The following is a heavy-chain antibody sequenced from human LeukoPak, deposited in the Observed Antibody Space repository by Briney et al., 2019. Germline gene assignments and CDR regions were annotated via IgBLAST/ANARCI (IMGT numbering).Heavy chain of an antibody. Sequence: SETLSLTCTVSGGPISSSSYCWGWIRQPPGKGLEWIGSICYSGSTNYNPSLKSRVTISVDKSKNQFSLKLSSVTAADTAVYYCAREHMSYSSSWYDWGQGTLVTVSS. D-gene: IGHD6-13*01. CDR3: AREHMSYSSSWYD. CDR1: GGPISSSSYC. CDR2: ICYSGST. J-gene: IGHJ4*02. V-gene: IGHV4-39*07.